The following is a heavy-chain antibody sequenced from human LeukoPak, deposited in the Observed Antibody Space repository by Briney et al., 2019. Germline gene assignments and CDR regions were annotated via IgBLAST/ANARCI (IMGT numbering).Heavy chain of an antibody. J-gene: IGHJ4*02. CDR1: GFTFSSYS. Sequence: GGSLRLSCAASGFTFSSYSMNWVRQAPGKGLEWVSYISSSSSTIYYADSVKGRFTISRDNAKNSLYLQMNSLRVEDTAVYYCAKDRASGSGSYSYRGFDYWGQGTLVTVSS. CDR3: AKDRASGSGSYSYRGFDY. D-gene: IGHD6-19*01. CDR2: ISSSSSTI. V-gene: IGHV3-48*04.